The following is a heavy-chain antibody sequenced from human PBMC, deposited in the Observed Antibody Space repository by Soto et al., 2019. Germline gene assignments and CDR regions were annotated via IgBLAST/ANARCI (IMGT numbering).Heavy chain of an antibody. CDR2: IIPIFGTT. J-gene: IGHJ6*02. V-gene: IGHV1-69*13. Sequence: VASVKVSCKASGGTFSSYAISWVRQAPGRGLEWMGGIIPIFGTTNYAQNFRARVTITADESTSTAYMELSSLTSEDTAVYYCGSVGYCSSTNCLFYYYHYGMDVWGQGTTVTVSS. CDR3: GSVGYCSSTNCLFYYYHYGMDV. CDR1: GGTFSSYA. D-gene: IGHD2-2*03.